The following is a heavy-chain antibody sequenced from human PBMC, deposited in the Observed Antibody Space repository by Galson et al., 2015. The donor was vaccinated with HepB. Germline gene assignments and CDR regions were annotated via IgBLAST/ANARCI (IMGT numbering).Heavy chain of an antibody. Sequence: SLRLSCAASGFTFSSYAMSWVRQAPGKGLEWVSAISGSGGSTYYADSVKGRFTISRDNSKNTLYLQMNSLRAEDTAVYYCAKDPTPNDGYDPYFDYWGQGTLVTVSS. CDR1: GFTFSSYA. CDR3: AKDPTPNDGYDPYFDY. V-gene: IGHV3-23*01. D-gene: IGHD5-12*01. CDR2: ISGSGGST. J-gene: IGHJ4*02.